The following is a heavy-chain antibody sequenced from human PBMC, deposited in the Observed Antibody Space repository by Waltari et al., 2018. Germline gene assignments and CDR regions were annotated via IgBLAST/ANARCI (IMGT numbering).Heavy chain of an antibody. V-gene: IGHV3-48*04. CDR2: ISSSSSTI. Sequence: EVQLVESGGGWVQPGGSLRLSCAASGFTFSSYSMTWVRQASGKGLEWVSYISSSSSTIYYAYSVKGRFTISRDNAKNSLYLQMNSLRAEDTAVYYCARDTPPSPYGGYETPGYWGQGTLVTVSS. J-gene: IGHJ4*02. CDR3: ARDTPPSPYGGYETPGY. D-gene: IGHD5-12*01. CDR1: GFTFSSYS.